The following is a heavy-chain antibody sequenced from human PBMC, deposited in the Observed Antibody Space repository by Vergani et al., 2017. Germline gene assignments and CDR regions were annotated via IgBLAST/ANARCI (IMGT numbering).Heavy chain of an antibody. CDR3: AKLLTYSSGWKDY. D-gene: IGHD6-19*01. CDR2: ISYDGSNK. V-gene: IGHV3-30-3*02. J-gene: IGHJ4*02. Sequence: QVQLVESGGGVVQPGRSLRLSCAASGFTFSSYAMHWVRQAPGKGLEWVAVISYDGSNKYYADSVKGRFTISRDNSKNTLYLQMNSLRAEDTAVYYCAKLLTYSSGWKDYWGQGTLVTVSS. CDR1: GFTFSSYA.